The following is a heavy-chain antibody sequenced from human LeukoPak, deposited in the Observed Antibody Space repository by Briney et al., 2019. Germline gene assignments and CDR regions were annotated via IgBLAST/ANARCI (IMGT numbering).Heavy chain of an antibody. Sequence: GGSLRLSCAASGLTFSSYAMSWVRQAPGKGLEWVSGISGSGGSTYHADSVKGRFTISRDNSKNTLYLQMNSLRAEDTAVYYCPKDVGSGSYFDYWGQGTLVTVSS. D-gene: IGHD3-10*01. J-gene: IGHJ4*02. CDR2: ISGSGGST. V-gene: IGHV3-23*01. CDR1: GLTFSSYA. CDR3: PKDVGSGSYFDY.